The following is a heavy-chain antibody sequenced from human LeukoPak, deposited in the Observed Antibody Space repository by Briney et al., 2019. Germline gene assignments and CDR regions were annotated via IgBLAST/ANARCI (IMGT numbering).Heavy chain of an antibody. Sequence: EPSETLSLTCTVSGGSISSYYWSWIRQPPGKGLEWIGYIYSSGSTNYNPSLKSRVTISVDTSKEQFSLKLSSVTAADTALYYCARTYSTSSNFDYWGQGTLVTVSS. D-gene: IGHD2-2*01. CDR2: IYSSGST. J-gene: IGHJ4*02. CDR3: ARTYSTSSNFDY. V-gene: IGHV4-4*09. CDR1: GGSISSYY.